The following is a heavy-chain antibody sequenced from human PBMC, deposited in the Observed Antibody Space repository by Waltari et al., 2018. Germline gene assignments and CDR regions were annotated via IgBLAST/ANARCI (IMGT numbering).Heavy chain of an antibody. CDR1: GASLTTYY. V-gene: IGHV4-59*01. CDR2: IHDSGDT. Sequence: QVQLQESGPGLMKPSETLSLSCTVSGASLTTYYWSWIRPPPGKGLEYIGYIHDSGDTNDSSYLRSRVSMTMDTSKKQFSLKVSWVTAADSAVYYCARVHGSESPLSWGTDVWGQGTAVTVSS. CDR3: ARVHGSESPLSWGTDV. J-gene: IGHJ6*02.